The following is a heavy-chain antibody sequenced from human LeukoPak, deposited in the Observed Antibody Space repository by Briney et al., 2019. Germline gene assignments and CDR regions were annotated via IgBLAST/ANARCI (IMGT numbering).Heavy chain of an antibody. CDR3: ARERRAGQTYYFDY. CDR1: GFTFDDYA. CDR2: ISWDGGST. J-gene: IGHJ4*02. Sequence: GGSLRLSCAASGFTFDDYAMHWVRQAPGKGLEWVSLISWDGGSTYYADSVKGRFTISRDNSKNSLYLQMNSLRAEDTAVYYCARERRAGQTYYFDYWGQGTLVTVSS. V-gene: IGHV3-43D*03. D-gene: IGHD6-13*01.